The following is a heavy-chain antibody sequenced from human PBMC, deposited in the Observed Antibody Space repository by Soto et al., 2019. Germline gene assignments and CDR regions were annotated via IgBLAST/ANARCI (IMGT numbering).Heavy chain of an antibody. V-gene: IGHV1-3*01. Sequence: GASVKVSCKASGYTITSYGMQWGRPAPGQRVEWMGWINAGNGNTKYSQKFQGRVTITRDTSASTAYMELSSLRSEDTAVYYCARVFCSGGSCYPYYYYGMDVWGQGTTVTVSS. CDR1: GYTITSYG. CDR3: ARVFCSGGSCYPYYYYGMDV. J-gene: IGHJ6*02. CDR2: INAGNGNT. D-gene: IGHD2-15*01.